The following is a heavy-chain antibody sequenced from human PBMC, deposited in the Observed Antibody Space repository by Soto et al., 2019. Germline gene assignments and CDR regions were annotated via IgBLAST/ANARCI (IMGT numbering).Heavy chain of an antibody. CDR3: ARAPERQLESDY. D-gene: IGHD6-6*01. CDR2: ISYDGSNK. Sequence: GGSLRLSCGASGFTFSSYAMHWVRQAPGKGLEWVAVISYDGSNKYYADSVKGRFTISRDNSKNTLYLQMNSLRAEDTAVYYCARAPERQLESDYWGQGTLVTVSS. V-gene: IGHV3-30-3*01. J-gene: IGHJ4*02. CDR1: GFTFSSYA.